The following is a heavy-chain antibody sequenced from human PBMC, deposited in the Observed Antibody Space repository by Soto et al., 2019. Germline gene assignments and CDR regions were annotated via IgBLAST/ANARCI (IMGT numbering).Heavy chain of an antibody. CDR1: GFTFSDHY. Sequence: QVQLVETGGGLVKPGESLRLSCAASGFTFSDHYVTWIRQAPGKGLEWVSYISSSGSTIYYADSVKGRFTISRDNAENSLYLQMNSLSAEDTAVHYCARVGDMTYKDWGQGTLVTVSS. CDR2: ISSSGSTI. D-gene: IGHD3-3*01. CDR3: ARVGDMTYKD. J-gene: IGHJ4*02. V-gene: IGHV3-11*01.